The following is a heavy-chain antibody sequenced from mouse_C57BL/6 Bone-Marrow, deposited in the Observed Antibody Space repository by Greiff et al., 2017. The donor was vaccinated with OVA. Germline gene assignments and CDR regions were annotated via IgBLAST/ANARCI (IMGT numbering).Heavy chain of an antibody. J-gene: IGHJ1*03. D-gene: IGHD1-1*01. CDR2: INPNYGTT. Sequence: VQLKESGPELVKPGASVKISCKASGYSLPDYNMNWVKQSNGKSLEWIGVINPNYGTTSYNQKFKGKATLTVDQSSSTAYMQLNSLTSEDSAVYYCAFYYGSSYRYFDVWGTGTTVTVSS. V-gene: IGHV1-39*01. CDR1: GYSLPDYN. CDR3: AFYYGSSYRYFDV.